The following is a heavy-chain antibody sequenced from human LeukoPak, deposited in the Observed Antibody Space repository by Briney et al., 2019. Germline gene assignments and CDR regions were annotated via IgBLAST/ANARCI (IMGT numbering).Heavy chain of an antibody. D-gene: IGHD4-17*01. CDR1: GFTFSSYV. CDR3: ARGSYDYGDYVPYYYYYMDV. J-gene: IGHJ6*03. Sequence: PGGSLRLSCAASGFTFSSYVMNWVRQAPGKGLEWVTYISPSSSTIYYADSGKGRFTVSRDNAKDSLYLQMNSLRAEDTAVYYCARGSYDYGDYVPYYYYYMDVWGKGTTVTVSS. V-gene: IGHV3-48*01. CDR2: ISPSSSTI.